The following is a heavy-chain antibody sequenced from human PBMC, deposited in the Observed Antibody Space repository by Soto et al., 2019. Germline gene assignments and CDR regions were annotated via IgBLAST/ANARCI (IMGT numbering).Heavy chain of an antibody. V-gene: IGHV1-69*13. D-gene: IGHD2-2*01. CDR1: GGTFSSYA. CDR3: ARDYCSSTSCYFVGYTPPTYYFDY. J-gene: IGHJ4*02. Sequence: VASVKVSCKASGGTFSSYAISWVRQAPGQGLEWMGGIIPIFGTANYAQKFQGRATITADESTSTAYMELSSLRSEDTAVYYCARDYCSSTSCYFVGYTPPTYYFDYWGQGTLVTVSS. CDR2: IIPIFGTA.